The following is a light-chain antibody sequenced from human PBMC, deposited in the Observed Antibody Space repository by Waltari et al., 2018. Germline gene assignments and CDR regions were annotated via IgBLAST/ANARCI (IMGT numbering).Light chain of an antibody. CDR2: VNGDGSH. V-gene: IGLV4-69*01. Sequence: QLVVTQSPSASASLGASVKFTYTLSSGHTTFAIAWHQQQPQKGPRYLMTVNGDGSHRKGDGIPDRFSGSSSGADRYLTVSSLQSEDEADYYCQTWGSDIVVFGGGTKLTVL. CDR3: QTWGSDIVV. J-gene: IGLJ2*01. CDR1: SGHTTFA.